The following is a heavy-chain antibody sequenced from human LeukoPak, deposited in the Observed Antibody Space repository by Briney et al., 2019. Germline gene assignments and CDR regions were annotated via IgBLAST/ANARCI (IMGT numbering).Heavy chain of an antibody. V-gene: IGHV4-61*01. J-gene: IGHJ6*02. D-gene: IGHD1-1*01. CDR1: DGSVSSSSYY. Sequence: SETLSLTCTVSDGSVSSSSYYWSWIRQPPGKGLEWIGYIYYSGSTNYNPSLKSRVTISLDMFKNQLSLKLSSVTAADTAVYCCARRTGGTGYNFYYYGMEVWGQGTTVTVSS. CDR2: IYYSGST. CDR3: ARRTGGTGYNFYYYGMEV.